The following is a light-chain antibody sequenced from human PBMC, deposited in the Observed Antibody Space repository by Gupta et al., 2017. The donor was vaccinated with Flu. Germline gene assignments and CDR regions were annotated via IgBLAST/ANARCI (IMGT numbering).Light chain of an antibody. CDR1: QSISSW. J-gene: IGKJ4*01. V-gene: IGKV1-5*03. CDR3: QHDHSYPHT. CDR2: QAS. Sequence: PSTLSASVGGRVTIPCRASQSISSWLAWYQQKPGEAPKFLIYQASRLESGVPSRFSGSGSGTEFTLTISSLQPDDFATYYCQHDHSYPHTFGRGTXVEIK.